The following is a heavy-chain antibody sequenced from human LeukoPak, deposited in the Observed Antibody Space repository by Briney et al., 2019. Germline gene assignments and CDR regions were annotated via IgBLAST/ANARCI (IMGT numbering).Heavy chain of an antibody. CDR1: GGTFSSYA. J-gene: IGHJ4*02. V-gene: IGHV1-69*13. CDR3: ARADTAMVTSRYYFDY. Sequence: ASVKVSCKASGGTFSSYAISWVRQAPGQGLECMGGIIPIFGTANYAQKFQGRVTITADESTSTAYMELSSLRSEDTAVYYCARADTAMVTSRYYFDYWGQGALVTVSS. CDR2: IIPIFGTA. D-gene: IGHD5-18*01.